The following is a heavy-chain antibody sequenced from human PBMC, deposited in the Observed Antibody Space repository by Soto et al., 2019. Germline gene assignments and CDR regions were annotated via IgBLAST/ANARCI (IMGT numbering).Heavy chain of an antibody. V-gene: IGHV3-23*01. CDR2: ISGSGGST. Sequence: EVQLLESGGGLVQPGGSLRLSCAASGFTFSSYAMSWVRQAPGKGLEWVSAISGSGGSTYYADSVKGRFTISRDNSKNTLYLQMNSPRAEDTAVYYCAKGGYSNYVFGNYYYYYYMDVWGKGTTVTVSS. J-gene: IGHJ6*03. D-gene: IGHD4-4*01. CDR1: GFTFSSYA. CDR3: AKGGYSNYVFGNYYYYYYMDV.